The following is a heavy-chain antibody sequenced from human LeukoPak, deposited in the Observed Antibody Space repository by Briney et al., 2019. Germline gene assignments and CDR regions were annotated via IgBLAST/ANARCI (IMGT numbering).Heavy chain of an antibody. V-gene: IGHV3-23*01. CDR2: ASYYVGKQ. J-gene: IGHJ4*02. Sequence: PGGSLTLSCAASGFTFSDYAMSWVRLAPGKGLEWVSTASYYVGKQYHADSVRGRFTVSRDNSRNTVSLQMSSLRVEDTGIYYCAKAGIGADGAGFLCEYWGQGTLVTVSS. D-gene: IGHD1-1*01. CDR1: GFTFSDYA. CDR3: AKAGIGADGAGFLCEY.